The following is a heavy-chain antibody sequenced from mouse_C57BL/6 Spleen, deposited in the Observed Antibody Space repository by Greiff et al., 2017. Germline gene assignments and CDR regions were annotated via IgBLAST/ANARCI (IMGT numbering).Heavy chain of an antibody. V-gene: IGHV1-64*01. CDR1: GYTFTSYW. J-gene: IGHJ4*01. CDR3: AREGFTVVAKDAMDY. CDR2: IHPNSGST. D-gene: IGHD1-1*01. Sequence: QVQLQQPGAELVKPGASVKLSCKASGYTFTSYWMHWVKQRPGQGLERIGMIHPNSGSTNYNEKFKSKATLTVDKSSSTAYMQLSSLTSEDSAVYYCAREGFTVVAKDAMDYWGQGTSVTVSS.